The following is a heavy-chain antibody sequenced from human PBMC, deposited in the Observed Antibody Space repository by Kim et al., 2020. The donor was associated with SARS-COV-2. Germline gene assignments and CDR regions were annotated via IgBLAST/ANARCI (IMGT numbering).Heavy chain of an antibody. V-gene: IGHV3-7*03. Sequence: GGSLRLSCAASGFTFSSYWMSWVCQAPGKGLEWVANIKQDGSEKYYVDSVKGRFTISRDNAKNSLYLQMNSLRAEDTAVYYCATDQVVRYFDWLLHYYYGMDVWGQGTTITVSS. CDR2: IKQDGSEK. J-gene: IGHJ6*02. D-gene: IGHD3-9*01. CDR3: ATDQVVRYFDWLLHYYYGMDV. CDR1: GFTFSSYW.